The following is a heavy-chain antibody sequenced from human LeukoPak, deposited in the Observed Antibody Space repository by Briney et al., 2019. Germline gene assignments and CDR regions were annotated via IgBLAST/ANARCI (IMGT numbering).Heavy chain of an antibody. CDR2: INPNSGGT. D-gene: IGHD2-2*01. Sequence: ASVTVSCKASGYTFTGYYMHWVRQAPGQGLEWMGWINPNSGGTNYAQKFQGRVTMTRDTSISTAYMELSRLRSDDTAVYYCARDVGSTSCPDYWGQGTLVTVSS. J-gene: IGHJ4*02. CDR1: GYTFTGYY. V-gene: IGHV1-2*02. CDR3: ARDVGSTSCPDY.